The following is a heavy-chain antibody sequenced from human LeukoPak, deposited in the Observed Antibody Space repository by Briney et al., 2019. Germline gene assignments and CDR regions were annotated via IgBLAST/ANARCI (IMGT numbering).Heavy chain of an antibody. Sequence: SETLPLICTVSGGSIRSYYWSWIRQPPGKGLEWIGYIYYSGSTNYNPSLKSRVSISVDTSKNQFSLKLSSVTAADTAVYYCARTGSTVTMLYPFDHWGQGTLVTVSS. V-gene: IGHV4-59*01. CDR2: IYYSGST. CDR3: ARTGSTVTMLYPFDH. J-gene: IGHJ4*02. CDR1: GGSIRSYY. D-gene: IGHD4-17*01.